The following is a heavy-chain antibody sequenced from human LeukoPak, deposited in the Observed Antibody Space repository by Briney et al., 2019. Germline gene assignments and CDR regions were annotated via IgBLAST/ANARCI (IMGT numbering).Heavy chain of an antibody. CDR2: IKQDGSEK. V-gene: IGHV3-7*01. CDR1: GFTFSSYW. D-gene: IGHD6-13*01. CDR3: ARDYRRGAAGPTAFDI. Sequence: GGSLRLSCAASGFTFSSYWMSWVRQAPGKGLEWVANIKQDGSEKYYVDSVKGRFTISRDNAKNSLYLQMNSLRAEDTAVYYCARDYRRGAAGPTAFDIWGQGTMVTVSS. J-gene: IGHJ3*02.